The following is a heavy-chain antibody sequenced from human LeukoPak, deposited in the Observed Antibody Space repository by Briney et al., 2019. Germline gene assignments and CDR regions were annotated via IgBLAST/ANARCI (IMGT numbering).Heavy chain of an antibody. Sequence: SQTLSLTCAISGDSLSSNSAAWNWIRQSPSRGLEWLGRTYYRSKLYNDYAVSVKSRITINPDTSKNQFSLQLNSVTPEDTAVYYCARLGMGSGWLGAYYYYYGMDVWGKGTTVTVSS. V-gene: IGHV6-1*01. J-gene: IGHJ6*04. D-gene: IGHD6-19*01. CDR1: GDSLSSNSAA. CDR3: ARLGMGSGWLGAYYYYYGMDV. CDR2: TYYRSKLYN.